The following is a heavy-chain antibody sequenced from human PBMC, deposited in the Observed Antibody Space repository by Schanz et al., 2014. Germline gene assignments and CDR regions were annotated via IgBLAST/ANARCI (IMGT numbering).Heavy chain of an antibody. D-gene: IGHD3-9*01. CDR1: GFTFNGHA. CDR2: TSYDGSQK. CDR3: ARDDKRYFDWLSTFDL. Sequence: QLVESGGGLVKPGGSLRLSCESSGFTFNGHAMHWVRQAPGKGLEWVAVTSYDGSQKYYTDSVKGRFTVSRDNSKNTLYLQLNSLRAEDTAVYYCARDDKRYFDWLSTFDLWGQGTMVAVSS. J-gene: IGHJ3*01. V-gene: IGHV3-30*04.